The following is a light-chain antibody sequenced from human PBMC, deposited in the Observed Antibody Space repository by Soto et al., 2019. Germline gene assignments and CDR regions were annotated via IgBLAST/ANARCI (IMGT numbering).Light chain of an antibody. Sequence: DIVMTQSPATLSVSPGERATLSCRASQSVTIYLAWYQQKPGQAPRLLIYGASSRATGIPDRFSGSGSGTDFTLTISRLEPEDFAVYYCQQYGSSPTWTFGQGTKVDIK. CDR3: QQYGSSPTWT. CDR1: QSVTIY. V-gene: IGKV3-20*01. CDR2: GAS. J-gene: IGKJ1*01.